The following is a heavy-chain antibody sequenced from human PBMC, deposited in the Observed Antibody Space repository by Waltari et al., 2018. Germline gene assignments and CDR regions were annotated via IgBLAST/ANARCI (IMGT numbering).Heavy chain of an antibody. CDR1: GYSLLGDY. Sequence: VQSGAELKKPGASVKVSCKTSGYSLLGDYLHWVRQAPGQGLEWMGWISPHSGDTNYAQKFQGRVTMTRDTSINTVYMELTSLRSDDTAVYYCARDYPSTVEEDFDYWGQGTRVTVSS. CDR3: ARDYPSTVEEDFDY. J-gene: IGHJ4*02. CDR2: ISPHSGDT. D-gene: IGHD4-17*01. V-gene: IGHV1-2*02.